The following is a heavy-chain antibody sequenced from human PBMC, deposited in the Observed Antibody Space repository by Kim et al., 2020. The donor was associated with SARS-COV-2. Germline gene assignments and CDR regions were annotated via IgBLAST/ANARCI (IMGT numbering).Heavy chain of an antibody. D-gene: IGHD2-2*01. CDR2: ISAYNGNT. CDR1: GYTFTSYG. J-gene: IGHJ6*02. CDR3: ARSPKYQLLWSYYGMDV. Sequence: ASVKVSCKASGYTFTSYGISWVRQAPGQGLEWMGWISAYNGNTNYAQKLQGRVTMTTDTSTSTAYMELRSLRSDDTAVYYCARSPKYQLLWSYYGMDVWGQGTTVTVSS. V-gene: IGHV1-18*01.